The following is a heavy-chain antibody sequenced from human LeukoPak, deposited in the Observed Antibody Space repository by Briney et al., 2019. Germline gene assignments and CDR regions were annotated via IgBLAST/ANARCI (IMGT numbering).Heavy chain of an antibody. J-gene: IGHJ5*02. V-gene: IGHV4-38-2*02. Sequence: SETLSLTCTVSGYSISSGYYWGWIRQPPGKGLEWIGSIYHGGSTYYNPSLKSRVTISVDTSKNQFSLKLSSVTAADTAVYYCARDHGSGRGWFDPWGQGTLVTVSS. CDR3: ARDHGSGRGWFDP. D-gene: IGHD3-10*01. CDR2: IYHGGST. CDR1: GYSISSGYY.